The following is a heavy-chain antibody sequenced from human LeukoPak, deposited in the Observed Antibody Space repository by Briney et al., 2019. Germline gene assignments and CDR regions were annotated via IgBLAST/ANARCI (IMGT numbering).Heavy chain of an antibody. D-gene: IGHD3-10*01. J-gene: IGHJ4*02. CDR3: ARGSFGVDF. V-gene: IGHV3-33*01. CDR1: GFTFSHFG. Sequence: GGSLRLSCAASGFTFSHFGMHWVRQAPGKGLEWVATIWYDGSKKYYSDSVKGRFAISRDSSKSTLYLQMDGLGVEDTAVYYCARGSFGVDFWGQGTLVTVSS. CDR2: IWYDGSKK.